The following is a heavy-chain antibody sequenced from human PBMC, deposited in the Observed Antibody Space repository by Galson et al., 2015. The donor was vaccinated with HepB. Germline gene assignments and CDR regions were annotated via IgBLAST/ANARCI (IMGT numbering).Heavy chain of an antibody. Sequence: SETLSLTCTVSGGSISYNYWSWIRQPPGKGLEWIGYIYYSGSTNYNPSLKGRVNISVDTSKNQFSLKLSSVTAADTAVYYCAKQGEAGWFDPWGQGTLVTVSS. CDR3: AKQGEAGWFDP. V-gene: IGHV4-59*08. CDR2: IYYSGST. CDR1: GGSISYNY. J-gene: IGHJ5*02. D-gene: IGHD3-10*01.